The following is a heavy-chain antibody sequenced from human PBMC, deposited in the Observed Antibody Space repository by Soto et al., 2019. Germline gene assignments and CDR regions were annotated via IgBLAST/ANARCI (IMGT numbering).Heavy chain of an antibody. Sequence: VGSLRLSCAASGFTFSSYSMNWVRQAPGKGLEWVSYISSSSSTIYYADSVKGRFTISRDNAKNSLYLQMNSLRAEDTAVYYCARTEPDVYCSGGSCYLGYFQHWGQGTLVTVSS. V-gene: IGHV3-48*01. CDR1: GFTFSSYS. CDR2: ISSSSSTI. J-gene: IGHJ1*01. CDR3: ARTEPDVYCSGGSCYLGYFQH. D-gene: IGHD2-15*01.